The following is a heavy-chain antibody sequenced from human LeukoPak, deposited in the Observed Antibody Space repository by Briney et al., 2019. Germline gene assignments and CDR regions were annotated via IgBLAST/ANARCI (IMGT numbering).Heavy chain of an antibody. Sequence: PGGSLRLSCAASGFTVSSYYMNWVRQAPGKGLEWVSVLYSGGSAYYADSVRGRFTISRHNLKNMLYLDMNSLRAEDTAIYYCARQYSGSYIDYWGQGTLVTVSS. D-gene: IGHD1-26*01. CDR2: LYSGGSA. CDR3: ARQYSGSYIDY. CDR1: GFTVSSYY. V-gene: IGHV3-53*01. J-gene: IGHJ4*02.